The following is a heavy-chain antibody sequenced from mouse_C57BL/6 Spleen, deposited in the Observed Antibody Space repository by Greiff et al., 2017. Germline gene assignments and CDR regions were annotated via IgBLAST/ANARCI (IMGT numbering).Heavy chain of an antibody. CDR2: IHPNSGST. CDR3: ERSGGYGSSYNYAMDY. J-gene: IGHJ4*01. Sequence: QVQLQQPGAELVKPGASVKLSCKASGYTFTSYWMHWVKQRPGQGLEWIGMIHPNSGSTNYNEKFKSKATLTVDKSSSTAYMQLSSLTSEDSAVYYWERSGGYGSSYNYAMDYWGQGTSVTVSS. V-gene: IGHV1-64*01. CDR1: GYTFTSYW. D-gene: IGHD1-1*01.